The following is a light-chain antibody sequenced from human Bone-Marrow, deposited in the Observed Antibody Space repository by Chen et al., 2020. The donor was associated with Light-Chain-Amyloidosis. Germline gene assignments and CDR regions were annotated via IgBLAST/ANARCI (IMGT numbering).Light chain of an antibody. CDR1: NIGSTN. J-gene: IGLJ2*01. CDR2: DDN. CDR3: QLLDNTRDAVV. V-gene: IGLV3-21*02. Sequence: SYVLTQPPSVSVAPGQTARITCGENNIGSTNVHWYQQRPGQAPVVVVYDDNDRPSGIPERFSGSNSGNTATLTISRVEAGDEADYYCQLLDNTRDAVVFGGGTKLTVL.